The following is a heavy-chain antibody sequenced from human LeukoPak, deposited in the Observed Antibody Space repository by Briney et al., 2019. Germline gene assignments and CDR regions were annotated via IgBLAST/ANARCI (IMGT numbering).Heavy chain of an antibody. D-gene: IGHD6-13*01. CDR3: ARDRMLYSSSWYGGAFDI. V-gene: IGHV3-21*01. Sequence: PGGSLRLSCAASGFTFSSHSMNWVRQAPGKGLEWVSSISSSSSYIYYADSVKGRFTISRDNAKNSLYLQMNSLRAEDTAVYYCARDRMLYSSSWYGGAFDIWGQGTMVTVSS. CDR2: ISSSSSYI. J-gene: IGHJ3*02. CDR1: GFTFSSHS.